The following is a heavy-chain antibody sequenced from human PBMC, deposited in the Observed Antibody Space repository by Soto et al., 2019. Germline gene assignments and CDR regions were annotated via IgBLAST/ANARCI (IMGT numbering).Heavy chain of an antibody. CDR1: GGSIYRSGYY. D-gene: IGHD1-26*01. CDR2: IDYNGVT. V-gene: IGHV4-39*01. CDR3: ATLYSGTYGMDV. J-gene: IGHJ6*02. Sequence: PSETLSLTCTVSGGSIYRSGYYWGWIRQPPGRGLEWIGNIDYNGVTYSNPSLKSRVTISRDTSKNQFSLKLTSVTAADTALYYCATLYSGTYGMDVWGQGTTVTVSS.